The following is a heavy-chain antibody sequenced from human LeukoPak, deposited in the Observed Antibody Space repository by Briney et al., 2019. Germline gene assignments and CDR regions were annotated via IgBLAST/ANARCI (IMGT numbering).Heavy chain of an antibody. V-gene: IGHV4-59*01. CDR1: YHSFSSYY. CDR3: ARDLVKVTKGFDI. J-gene: IGHJ3*02. CDR2: ISYIGST. D-gene: IGHD4-17*01. Sequence: AETLSLTCAVSYHSFSSYYRTWLRQPPGKGLEWIGYISYIGSTNYNPSLKSRVTISIDTSRNQFSLRLSSVTAADTAVYYCARDLVKVTKGFDIWGQGTMVSVSS.